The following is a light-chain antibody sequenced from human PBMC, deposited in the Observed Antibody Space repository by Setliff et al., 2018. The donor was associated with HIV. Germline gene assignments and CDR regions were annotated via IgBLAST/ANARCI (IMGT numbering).Light chain of an antibody. CDR1: SSDVGSYDY. CDR3: CSFTTSATLGLYV. CDR2: DVS. J-gene: IGLJ1*01. Sequence: ALTQPASVSGSPGQSITISCTGTSSDVGSYDYVSWYQQHPAKAPKLMIFDVSNRTSGISRRFSGSKSGNTASLTISGLQVEDEADYYCCSFTTSATLGLYVFGTGTKVTVL. V-gene: IGLV2-14*03.